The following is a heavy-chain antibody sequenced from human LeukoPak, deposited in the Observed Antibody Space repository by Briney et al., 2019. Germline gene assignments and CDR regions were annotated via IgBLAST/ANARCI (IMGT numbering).Heavy chain of an antibody. Sequence: SETLSLTCTVSGGSISSSSYYWGWIRQPPGKGLEWIGEINHSGSTNYNPSLKSRVTISVDTSKNQFSLKLSSVTAADTAVYYCARGRGTYYYDSSGYYYDYWGQGTLVTVSS. D-gene: IGHD3-22*01. CDR2: INHSGST. CDR1: GGSISSSSYY. V-gene: IGHV4-39*07. J-gene: IGHJ4*02. CDR3: ARGRGTYYYDSSGYYYDY.